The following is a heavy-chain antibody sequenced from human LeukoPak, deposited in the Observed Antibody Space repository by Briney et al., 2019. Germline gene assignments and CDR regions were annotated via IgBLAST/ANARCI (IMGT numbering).Heavy chain of an antibody. J-gene: IGHJ6*03. V-gene: IGHV4-34*01. D-gene: IGHD1-14*01. CDR3: ARGAADRSTYYYYIDV. CDR2: INHTGTT. Sequence: PSETLSLTCGVYGGSYSDYYWSWIRQPPGKGLEWIGEINHTGTTNYNPSLKSRFTISVDTSKNQFSLKLSSVTAADTAVYYCARGAADRSTYYYYIDVWGEGTTVTVSS. CDR1: GGSYSDYY.